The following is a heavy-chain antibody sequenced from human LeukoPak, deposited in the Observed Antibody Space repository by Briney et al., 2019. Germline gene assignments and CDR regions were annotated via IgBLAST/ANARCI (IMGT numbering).Heavy chain of an antibody. D-gene: IGHD6-19*01. CDR3: ATSSIALAGTVDY. V-gene: IGHV3-21*01. Sequence: GGSLRLSCAAPGFTFSSYIMNWVRQAPGKGPEWVSSISSSSAYIYYADSVKGRFTISRDNAKSSLFLQMNSLRDEVTAVYYCATSSIALAGTVDYWGQGTLVTVSS. CDR1: GFTFSSYI. J-gene: IGHJ4*02. CDR2: ISSSSAYI.